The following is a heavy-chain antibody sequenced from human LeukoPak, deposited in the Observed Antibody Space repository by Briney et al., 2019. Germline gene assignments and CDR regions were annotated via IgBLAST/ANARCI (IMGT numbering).Heavy chain of an antibody. Sequence: PSETLSLTCTVSGGSISSYYWSWIRQPPGKGLEWIGYIYHSGSTNYNPSLKSRVTISVDTSKNQFSLKLSSVTAADTAVYYCARGGPWLDLDYWGQGTLVTVSS. CDR1: GGSISSYY. J-gene: IGHJ4*02. CDR3: ARGGPWLDLDY. V-gene: IGHV4-59*01. D-gene: IGHD6-19*01. CDR2: IYHSGST.